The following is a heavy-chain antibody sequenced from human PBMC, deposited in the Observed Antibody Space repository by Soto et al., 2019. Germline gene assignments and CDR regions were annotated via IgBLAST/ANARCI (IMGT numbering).Heavy chain of an antibody. D-gene: IGHD1-26*01. V-gene: IGHV1-69*01. Sequence: QVQLVQSGAEVKKPGSSVKVSCKASGGTFSSYSINWVRQAPGQGLEWMGEIIPIFGTANYAQKFQGRVTITADESTSTADMELSSLRSEDTAVYDCARDGGRHAGGIDYWGQGTLVNVSS. CDR2: IIPIFGTA. CDR1: GGTFSSYS. J-gene: IGHJ4*02. CDR3: ARDGGRHAGGIDY.